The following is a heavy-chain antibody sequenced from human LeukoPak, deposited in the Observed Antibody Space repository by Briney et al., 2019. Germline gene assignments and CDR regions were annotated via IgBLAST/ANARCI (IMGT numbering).Heavy chain of an antibody. V-gene: IGHV1-2*02. J-gene: IGHJ4*02. Sequence: ASVKVSCKASGYTFTNYGITWVRQAPGQGLEWMGWINPNSGGTNYAQKFQGRVTMARDTSISTPYMELSSLRSDDTAVYYCARGPLGRGVPAAILYWGQGTLVTVSS. CDR1: GYTFTNYG. CDR3: ARGPLGRGVPAAILY. CDR2: INPNSGGT. D-gene: IGHD2-2*02.